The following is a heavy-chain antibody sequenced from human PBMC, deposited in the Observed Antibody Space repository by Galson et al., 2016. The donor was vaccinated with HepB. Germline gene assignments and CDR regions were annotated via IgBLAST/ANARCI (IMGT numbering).Heavy chain of an antibody. V-gene: IGHV3-23*01. D-gene: IGHD6-19*01. CDR2: ISSSDGRT. Sequence: SLRLSCAASGFTFSNHGMHWVRQAPGKGLEWVSSISSSDGRTWYADSVRGRFTISTDNSKTTLYVQMNSLRVDDSAIYYCAKSQFALPDSGWFNAFDLWGQGTMVTVSS. CDR1: GFTFSNHG. CDR3: AKSQFALPDSGWFNAFDL. J-gene: IGHJ3*01.